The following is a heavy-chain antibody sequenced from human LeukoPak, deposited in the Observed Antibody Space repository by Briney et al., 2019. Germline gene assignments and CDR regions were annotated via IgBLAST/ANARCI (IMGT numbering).Heavy chain of an antibody. Sequence: GGSLRLSCAASGFTFSSYGMHWVRQAPGKGLEWVAVISYDGSNKYYADSVKGRFTISRDNSKNTLYLQMNSLRAEDTAVYYCAKVRPLAYCGGDCYFDYWGQGTLVIVSS. CDR3: AKVRPLAYCGGDCYFDY. J-gene: IGHJ4*02. V-gene: IGHV3-30*18. CDR1: GFTFSSYG. D-gene: IGHD2-21*02. CDR2: ISYDGSNK.